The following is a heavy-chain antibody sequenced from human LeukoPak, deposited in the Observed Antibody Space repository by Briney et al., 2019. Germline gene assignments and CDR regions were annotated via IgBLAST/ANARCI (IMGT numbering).Heavy chain of an antibody. D-gene: IGHD6-19*01. CDR3: AKRSSAWFFDY. CDR2: IIGSGDST. Sequence: PGGSLRLSCAASGFTFSSYAMSWVRQAPGKGLELVSVIIGSGDSTYYADSVEGRFTISRDNSKSTLYLQMNSLRAEDTAVYYCAKRSSAWFFDYWGKGTLVTVS. J-gene: IGHJ4*02. V-gene: IGHV3-23*01. CDR1: GFTFSSYA.